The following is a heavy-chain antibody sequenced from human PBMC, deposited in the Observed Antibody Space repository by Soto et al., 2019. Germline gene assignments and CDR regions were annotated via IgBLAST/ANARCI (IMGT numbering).Heavy chain of an antibody. J-gene: IGHJ6*02. CDR3: ARDVDDFWIGYYAAGGYGMDV. V-gene: IGHV1-46*01. CDR1: GYTFTSYY. D-gene: IGHD3-3*01. Sequence: ASVKVSCKASGYTFTSYYMHWVRQAPGQGLEWMGIINPSGGSTSYAQKFQGRVTMTRDTSTSTVYMELSSLRSEDTAVYYCARDVDDFWIGYYAAGGYGMDVWGQGTTVTVSS. CDR2: INPSGGST.